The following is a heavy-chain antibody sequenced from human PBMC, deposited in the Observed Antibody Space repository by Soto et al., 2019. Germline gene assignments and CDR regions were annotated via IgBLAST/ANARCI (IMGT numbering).Heavy chain of an antibody. CDR1: GGSISSGGYY. V-gene: IGHV4-31*03. Sequence: LSLTCTVSGGSISSGGYYWSWIRQHPGKGLEWIGYIYYSGSTYYNPSLKSRVTISVDTSKNQFSLKLSSVTAADTAVYYCARDKSPNYTDAFEIWGKGTMVTVSS. CDR2: IYYSGST. CDR3: ARDKSPNYTDAFEI. J-gene: IGHJ3*02. D-gene: IGHD3-10*01.